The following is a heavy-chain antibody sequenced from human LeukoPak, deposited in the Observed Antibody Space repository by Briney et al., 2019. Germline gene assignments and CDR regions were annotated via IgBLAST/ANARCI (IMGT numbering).Heavy chain of an antibody. CDR1: GFTFISYW. CDR2: INSDGSST. CDR3: ARVMEPGIAAAGFDY. J-gene: IGHJ4*02. Sequence: GGSLRLSCAASGFTFISYWMHWVRQAPGKGLVWVSHINSDGSSTSYADSVKGRFTISRDNAKNTLYLRMNSLRAEDTAVYYCARVMEPGIAAAGFDYWGQGTLVTVSS. V-gene: IGHV3-74*01. D-gene: IGHD6-13*01.